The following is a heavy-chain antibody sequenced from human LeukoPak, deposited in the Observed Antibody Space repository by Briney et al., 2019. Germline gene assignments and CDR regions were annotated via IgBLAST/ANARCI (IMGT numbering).Heavy chain of an antibody. D-gene: IGHD6-13*01. CDR2: IYPSGST. J-gene: IGHJ6*03. Sequence: SETLSLTCTVSGGSLSSYYWSWIRQPAGKGLEWIGRIYPSGSTNYNPSLKSRLTMSVDTSKNQFSLKLSSVTAADTAVYYCARALGASSWYPYYYMDVWGKGTTVTVSS. V-gene: IGHV4-4*07. CDR3: ARALGASSWYPYYYMDV. CDR1: GGSLSSYY.